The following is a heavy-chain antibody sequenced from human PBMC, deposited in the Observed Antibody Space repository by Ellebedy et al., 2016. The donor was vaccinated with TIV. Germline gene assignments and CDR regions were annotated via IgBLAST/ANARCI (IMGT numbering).Heavy chain of an antibody. CDR2: ISDSGSMI. Sequence: GESLKISCAASGFSSSDYYMSWIRQAPGKGLEWVSYISDSGSMIHYADSVKGRFTISRDNPKDSLYLQMNNLRAEDTAVYYRARISSGRSFYGMDVWGQGTTVTVSS. J-gene: IGHJ6*02. CDR3: ARISSGRSFYGMDV. V-gene: IGHV3-11*01. D-gene: IGHD6-19*01. CDR1: GFSSSDYY.